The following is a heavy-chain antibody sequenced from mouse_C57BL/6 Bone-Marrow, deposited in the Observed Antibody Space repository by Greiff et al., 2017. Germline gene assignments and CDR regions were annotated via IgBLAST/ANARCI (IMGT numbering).Heavy chain of an antibody. CDR2: IYPRSGNT. Sequence: VQLKESGAELARPGASVKLSCKASGYTFTSYGISWVKQRTGQGLEWIGEIYPRSGNTYYNEKFKGKATLTADKSSSTAYMELRSLTSEDSAVYFCAVRPYYAMDYWGQGTSVTVSS. CDR1: GYTFTSYG. CDR3: AVRPYYAMDY. V-gene: IGHV1-81*01. J-gene: IGHJ4*01. D-gene: IGHD2-14*01.